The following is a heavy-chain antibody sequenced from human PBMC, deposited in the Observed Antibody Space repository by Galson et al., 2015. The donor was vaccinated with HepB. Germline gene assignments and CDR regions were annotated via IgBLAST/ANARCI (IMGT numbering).Heavy chain of an antibody. CDR3: ARGGPILGGPTEYDFWSGYGVDAFDI. V-gene: IGHV1-18*04. J-gene: IGHJ3*02. Sequence: SVKVSCKASGYTFTSYGISWVRQAPGQGLEWMGWISAYNGNTNYAQKLQGRVTMTTDTSTSTAYMELRSLRSDDTAVYYCARGGPILGGPTEYDFWSGYGVDAFDIWGQGTMVTVSS. CDR1: GYTFTSYG. CDR2: ISAYNGNT. D-gene: IGHD3-3*01.